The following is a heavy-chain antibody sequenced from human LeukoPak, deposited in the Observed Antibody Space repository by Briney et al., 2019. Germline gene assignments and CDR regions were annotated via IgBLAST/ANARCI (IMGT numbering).Heavy chain of an antibody. D-gene: IGHD3-22*01. CDR1: GYTFTSYG. CDR2: ISAYNGNT. CDR3: AREGAHYYDSSGYAFVNWFDP. J-gene: IGHJ5*02. V-gene: IGHV1-18*01. Sequence: VKVSCKASGYTFTSYGISWVRQAPGQGLEWMGWISAYNGNTNYAQKLQGRVTMTTDTSTSTAYMELRSLRSDDTAVYYCAREGAHYYDSSGYAFVNWFDPWGQGTLVTVSS.